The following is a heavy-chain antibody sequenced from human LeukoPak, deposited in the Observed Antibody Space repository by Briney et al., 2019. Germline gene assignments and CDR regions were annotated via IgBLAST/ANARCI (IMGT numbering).Heavy chain of an antibody. D-gene: IGHD3-10*01. CDR2: IYYSGST. CDR3: AREAYGSGNDYNFETNNRFDL. V-gene: IGHV4-39*07. CDR1: GGSISSSSYH. J-gene: IGHJ5*02. Sequence: SETLSLTWTISGGSISSSSYHWGWIRQPPGKGLEWIGSIYYSGSTYYNPSLKSRVTISVDTSKNKFSLKLSSVTAADTAVYYCAREAYGSGNDYNFETNNRFDLWGQGTLVTVSS.